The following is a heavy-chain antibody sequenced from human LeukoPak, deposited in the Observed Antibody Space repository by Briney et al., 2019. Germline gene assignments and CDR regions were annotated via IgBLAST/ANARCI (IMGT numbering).Heavy chain of an antibody. V-gene: IGHV3-30-3*01. CDR3: ARDSWRYYYDSSGPFDY. D-gene: IGHD3-22*01. Sequence: PGGSLRLSCAASGFTVSSNYMSWVRQAPGKGLEWVAVISYDGSNKNYADSVKGRFTISRDNSKNTLYLQMNSLKAEDTAVYYCARDSWRYYYDSSGPFDYWGQGTLVTVSS. CDR1: GFTVSSNY. CDR2: ISYDGSNK. J-gene: IGHJ4*02.